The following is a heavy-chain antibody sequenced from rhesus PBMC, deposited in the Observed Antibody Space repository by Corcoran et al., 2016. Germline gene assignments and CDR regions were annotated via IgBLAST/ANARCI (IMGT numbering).Heavy chain of an antibody. CDR2: INGNRGIT. V-gene: IGHV4-80*01. Sequence: QVQLQESGPGLVKPSETLSLTCTVSGASISSYWWSWIRQPPGKGLDWIGEINGNRGITTYNPSLKSLGSSSRDTSKSNFSMKRSSVTAAATAVYYWAIEDSSWSLPDYNRFDVWGPGVLVTVSS. CDR3: AIEDSSWSLPDYNRFDV. J-gene: IGHJ5-1*01. D-gene: IGHD6-13*01. CDR1: GASISSYW.